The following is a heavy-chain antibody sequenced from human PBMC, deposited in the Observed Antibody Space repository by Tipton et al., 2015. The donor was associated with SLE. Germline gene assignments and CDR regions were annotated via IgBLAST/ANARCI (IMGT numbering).Heavy chain of an antibody. V-gene: IGHV3-30*02. Sequence: GSLRLSCAASGFTFSSYEMNWVRQAPGKGLEWVAFIRNDGNVKNYADSVRGRFTLSRDNFRKTLVLQMNSLRPEDTAVYYCATLSGRDMWGQGTMVTVPS. J-gene: IGHJ3*01. CDR2: IRNDGNVK. CDR3: ATLSGRDM. D-gene: IGHD6-19*01. CDR1: GFTFSSYE.